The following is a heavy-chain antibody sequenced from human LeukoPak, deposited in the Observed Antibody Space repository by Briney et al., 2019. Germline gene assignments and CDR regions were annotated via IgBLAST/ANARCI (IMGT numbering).Heavy chain of an antibody. CDR2: IGAYNGNT. D-gene: IGHD2-2*01. V-gene: IGHV1-18*01. J-gene: IGHJ4*02. Sequence: ASVKVSCKASGYTFATSGISWVRQAPGQGLEWMGWIGAYNGNTKYVQEFQGRVTMTTETSTSTAYMELRSLRSDDTAVYYCARDHQYDFDYWGQGTLVTVSS. CDR3: ARDHQYDFDY. CDR1: GYTFATSG.